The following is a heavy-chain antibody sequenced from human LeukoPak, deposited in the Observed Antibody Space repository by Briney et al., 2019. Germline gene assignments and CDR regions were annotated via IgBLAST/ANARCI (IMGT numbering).Heavy chain of an antibody. D-gene: IGHD2-2*01. CDR3: RRQSSVVPATLYYFDY. J-gene: IGHJ4*02. V-gene: IGHV5-51*01. CDR1: AYCITNSW. Sequence: GESLKISCKASAYCITNSWISWLRQMPGKGLEWMGIIYPGDSDTRYSPSFQGQVTFSADKSISTAYLQWSSLKASDTHMYYCRRQSSVVPATLYYFDYWGQGTLVTVSS. CDR2: IYPGDSDT.